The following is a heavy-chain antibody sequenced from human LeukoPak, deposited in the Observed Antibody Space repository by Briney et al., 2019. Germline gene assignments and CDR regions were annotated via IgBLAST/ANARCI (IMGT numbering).Heavy chain of an antibody. V-gene: IGHV3-64*01. CDR1: GFPFSTHS. CDR2: ISSNGGST. Sequence: GGSLRLSCAASGFPFSTHSLNWVRQAPGKGLEYVSAISSNGGSTYYANSVKGRFTISRDNSKNTLYLQMGSLRAEDMAVYYCARVGYSYDYWGQGTLVTVSS. CDR3: ARVGYSYDY. D-gene: IGHD5-18*01. J-gene: IGHJ4*02.